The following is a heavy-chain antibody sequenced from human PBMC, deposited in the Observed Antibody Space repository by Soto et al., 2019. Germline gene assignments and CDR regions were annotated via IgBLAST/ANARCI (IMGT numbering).Heavy chain of an antibody. V-gene: IGHV2-5*01. CDR2: IYWNDDK. D-gene: IGHD6-19*01. J-gene: IGHJ4*02. CDR1: GFSLSTSGVG. CDR3: ARGLYSSGWLPFDY. Sequence: QITLKESGPTLVKPTQTLTLTCTFSGFSLSTSGVGVGWIRQPPGKALEWLALIYWNDDKRYSPSLKSRLTIAKDTSKNQVVLTMTNMDPVDTATYYCARGLYSSGWLPFDYWGQGTLVTVSS.